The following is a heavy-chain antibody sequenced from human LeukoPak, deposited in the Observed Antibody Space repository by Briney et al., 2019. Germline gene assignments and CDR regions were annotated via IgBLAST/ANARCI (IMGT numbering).Heavy chain of an antibody. D-gene: IGHD3-10*02. CDR1: GFTFSSHY. J-gene: IGHJ6*04. CDR2: IKGDGSEK. CDR3: AELGITMIGGV. V-gene: IGHV3-7*01. Sequence: GGSLRLSCAASGFTFSSHYMSWVRQAPGKGLEWVADIKGDGSEKHYVDSVKGRFTISRDNAKNSLYLQMNSLRAEDTAVYYCAELGITMIGGVWGKGTTVTISS.